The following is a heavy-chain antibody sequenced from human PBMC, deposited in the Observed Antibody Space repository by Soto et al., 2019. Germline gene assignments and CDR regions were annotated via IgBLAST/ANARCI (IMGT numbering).Heavy chain of an antibody. CDR1: GGSFSGYY. CDR3: ARMVGVRGTAADY. D-gene: IGHD6-13*01. CDR2: INHSGST. V-gene: IGHV4-34*01. Sequence: QVQLQQWGAGLLKPSETLSLTCAVYGGSFSGYYWSWIRQPPGKGLEWIGEINHSGSTNYNPSLKRRVTISVDTSKNQFTLKLSSVTAADTAVYYCARMVGVRGTAADYWGQGTLVTVSS. J-gene: IGHJ4*02.